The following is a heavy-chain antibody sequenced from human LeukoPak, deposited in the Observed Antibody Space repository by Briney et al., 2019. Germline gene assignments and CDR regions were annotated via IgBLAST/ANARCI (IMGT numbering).Heavy chain of an antibody. V-gene: IGHV4-59*08. J-gene: IGHJ5*02. CDR2: IYYTGAT. CDR3: ARHDLRHYDSQGDFFDP. D-gene: IGHD3-3*01. Sequence: PSETLSLTCTVSGGSISSSFWSWIRQAPGKGLEWIGYIYYTGATNYHPSLKSRVTISADKSKNQVSLELTSLTPADTAVYYCARHDLRHYDSQGDFFDPWGQGTLVTVSS. CDR1: GGSISSSF.